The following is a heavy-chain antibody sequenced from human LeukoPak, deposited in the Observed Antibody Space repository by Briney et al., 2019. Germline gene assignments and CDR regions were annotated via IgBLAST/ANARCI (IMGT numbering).Heavy chain of an antibody. J-gene: IGHJ4*02. CDR1: GFTFSSYG. D-gene: IGHD2-2*01. V-gene: IGHV3-33*01. CDR2: IWYDGSNK. Sequence: GGSLRLSCAASGFTFSSYGMHWVRQAPGKGLEWVAVIWYDGSNKYYADSVKGRFTISRDNSKNMLYLQMNSLRAEDTAVYYCARDLVVPAAAYFDYWGQGTLVTVSS. CDR3: ARDLVVPAAAYFDY.